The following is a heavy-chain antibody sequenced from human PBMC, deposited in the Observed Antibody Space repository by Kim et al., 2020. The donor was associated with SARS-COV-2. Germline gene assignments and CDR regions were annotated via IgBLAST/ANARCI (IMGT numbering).Heavy chain of an antibody. V-gene: IGHV4-59*08. CDR1: GGSISSYY. CDR3: ARYENPDYYDSSGYYGYFDY. Sequence: SETLSLTCTVSGGSISSYYWSWIRQPPGKGLEWIGYIYYSGSTNYNPSLKSRVTISVDTSKNQFSLKLSSVTAADTAVYYCARYENPDYYDSSGYYGYFDYWGQGTLVTVSS. CDR2: IYYSGST. D-gene: IGHD3-22*01. J-gene: IGHJ4*02.